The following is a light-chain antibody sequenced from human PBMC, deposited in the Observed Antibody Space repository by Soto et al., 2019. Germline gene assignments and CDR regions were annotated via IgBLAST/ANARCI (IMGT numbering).Light chain of an antibody. CDR1: QSISTS. V-gene: IGKV1-39*01. Sequence: DIQMTQPPSSLLVSVGDRVTITCRASQSISTSLNWFQQKPGKAPNLLMSGASNLETGVPSRFSGGGSGADFTLTISGLQPEDFATYYCQQTDTAPYTFGPGTKLEIK. CDR3: QQTDTAPYT. J-gene: IGKJ2*01. CDR2: GAS.